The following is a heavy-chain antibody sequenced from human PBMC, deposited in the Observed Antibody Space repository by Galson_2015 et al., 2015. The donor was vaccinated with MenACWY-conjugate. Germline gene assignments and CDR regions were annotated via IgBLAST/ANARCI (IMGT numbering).Heavy chain of an antibody. D-gene: IGHD1-26*01. J-gene: IGHJ6*02. CDR3: ARHPPGGRGMDV. CDR2: ISPGDSNT. V-gene: IGHV5-51*01. Sequence: QSGAEVKKPGESLKISCKGSGYSFSTYWIAWVRQLPGKGLEWMGLISPGDSNTRYSPVFHGQVTISADKSISTAYLQLHSLQASDTAMYYCARHPPGGRGMDVWGQGTTVTVSS. CDR1: GYSFSTYW.